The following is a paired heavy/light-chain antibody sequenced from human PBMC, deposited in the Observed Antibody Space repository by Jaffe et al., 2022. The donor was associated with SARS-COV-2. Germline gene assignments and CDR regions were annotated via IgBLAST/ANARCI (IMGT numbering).Light chain of an antibody. V-gene: IGLV4-69*01. J-gene: IGLJ2*01. CDR1: SDHSNYA. Sequence: QLVLTQSPSASASLGASVNLTCTLSSDHSNYAIAWHQQQPEKGPRYLMKHNTDGSHNKGDGIPDRFSGSSSGAERYLTISSLQSEDEADYYCQTWGTGIRVFGGGTKLTVL. CDR3: QTWGTGIRV. CDR2: HNTDGSH.
Heavy chain of an antibody. D-gene: IGHD2-8*02. V-gene: IGHV1-18*01. CDR3: AREGHGGVYYFDY. CDR1: GYTFSTYG. J-gene: IGHJ4*02. CDR2: ISGYNGDT. Sequence: QVQLVQSGAEVKKPGASVKVSCKASGYTFSTYGISWVRQAPGHGLEWMGWISGYNGDTNYAQKFQGRVTMTTDTSTSTAYMELRSLRSDDTAVYYCAREGHGGVYYFDYWGQGTLVTVSS.